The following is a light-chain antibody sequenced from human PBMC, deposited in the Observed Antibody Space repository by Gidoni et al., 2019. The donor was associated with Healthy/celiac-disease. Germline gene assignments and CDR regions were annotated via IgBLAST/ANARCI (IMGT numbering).Light chain of an antibody. CDR1: QSVSSN. CDR3: QQYNNWPPIT. V-gene: IGKV3-15*01. J-gene: IGKJ4*01. Sequence: EIVMTQSPATLSVSPGERATLSCRASQSVSSNLAWYQQEPGQAPRFSGSGSGTEFTLTISSLQSEDFAVYYCQQYNNWPPITFGGGTKVEIK.